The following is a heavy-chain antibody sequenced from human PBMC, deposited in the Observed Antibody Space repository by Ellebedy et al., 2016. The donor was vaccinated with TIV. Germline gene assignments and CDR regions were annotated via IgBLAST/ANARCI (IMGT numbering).Heavy chain of an antibody. CDR2: IIPIFGTA. D-gene: IGHD3-22*01. V-gene: IGHV1-69*13. Sequence: SVKVSCXASGGTFSSYAISWVRQAPGQGLEWMGGIIPIFGTANYAQKFQGRVTITADESTSTAYMELSSLRSEDTAVYYCASNYYDSSGYYYADFDYWGQGTLVTVSS. J-gene: IGHJ4*02. CDR3: ASNYYDSSGYYYADFDY. CDR1: GGTFSSYA.